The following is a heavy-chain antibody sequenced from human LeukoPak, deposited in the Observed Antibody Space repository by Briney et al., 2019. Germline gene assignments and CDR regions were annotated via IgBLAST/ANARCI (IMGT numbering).Heavy chain of an antibody. Sequence: SETLSLTCAVYGGSFSGYYWSWIHQPPGKGLEWIGEINHSGSTNYNPSLKSRVTISVDTSKNQFSLKLSSVTAADTAVYYCARGPRYFDWLLKIFDYWGQGTLVTVSS. V-gene: IGHV4-34*01. J-gene: IGHJ4*02. CDR3: ARGPRYFDWLLKIFDY. CDR1: GGSFSGYY. CDR2: INHSGST. D-gene: IGHD3-9*01.